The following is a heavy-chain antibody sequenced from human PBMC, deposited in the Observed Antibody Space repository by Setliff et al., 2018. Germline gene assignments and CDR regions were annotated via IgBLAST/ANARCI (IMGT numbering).Heavy chain of an antibody. CDR3: AREPYQVHFDS. V-gene: IGHV4-61*09. D-gene: IGHD2-2*01. J-gene: IGHJ4*02. Sequence: TLSLTCTVSGDSISGGDYYWSWIRQPAGKGLEWIGHIYTSGSTNYNPSLKSRVTISLDTSENQFSLKLSSVTAADTAVYYCAREPYQVHFDSWGQGTLVTVSS. CDR2: IYTSGST. CDR1: GDSISGGDYY.